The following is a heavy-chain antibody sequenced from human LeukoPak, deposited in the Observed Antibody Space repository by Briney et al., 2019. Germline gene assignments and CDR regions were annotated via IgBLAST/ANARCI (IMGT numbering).Heavy chain of an antibody. CDR1: GFTFNNCA. J-gene: IGHJ4*02. CDR3: AKTPQGYSAYYDY. Sequence: GGSLRLSCAASGFTFNNCAMSWVRQAPGKGLEWVSAISGGGDSTFYADSVKGRLSISRDNSGNTLSLQMNSLGAEDTAVYFCAKTPQGYSAYYDYWGQGALVTVSS. D-gene: IGHD5-12*01. V-gene: IGHV3-23*01. CDR2: ISGGGDST.